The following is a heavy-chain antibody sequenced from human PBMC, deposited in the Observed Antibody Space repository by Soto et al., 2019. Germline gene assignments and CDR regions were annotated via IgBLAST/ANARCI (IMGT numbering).Heavy chain of an antibody. CDR3: ARDRLWLGRVPAGVKGKYYFDY. Sequence: PWRSLRLSCAASGFTFSSYAMHWCRQAPGKGLEWVAVISYDGSNKYYADSVKGRFTISRDNSKNTLYLQMNSLRAEDTAVYYCARDRLWLGRVPAGVKGKYYFDYWGQGTLVTVSS. D-gene: IGHD3-10*01. CDR1: GFTFSSYA. CDR2: ISYDGSNK. J-gene: IGHJ4*02. V-gene: IGHV3-30-3*01.